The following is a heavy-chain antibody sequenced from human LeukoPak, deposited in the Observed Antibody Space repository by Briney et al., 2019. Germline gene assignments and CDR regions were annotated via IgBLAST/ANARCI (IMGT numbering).Heavy chain of an antibody. Sequence: TSETLSLTCTVSGGSISSSSYYWGWIRQPPGKGLEWIGSIYYSGSIYYNPSLKSRVTISVDTSKNQFSLKLSSVTAADTAVYYCASTRPNFVDYWGQGTLVTVSS. CDR2: IYYSGSI. CDR3: ASTRPNFVDY. J-gene: IGHJ4*02. D-gene: IGHD3-9*01. V-gene: IGHV4-39*01. CDR1: GGSISSSSYY.